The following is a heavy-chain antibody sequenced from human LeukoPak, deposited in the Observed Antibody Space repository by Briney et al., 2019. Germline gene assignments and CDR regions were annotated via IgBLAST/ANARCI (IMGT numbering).Heavy chain of an antibody. D-gene: IGHD6-6*01. CDR2: IYTSGST. Sequence: PSETLSLTCTVSGGSISGYYWSWIRQPPGQGLEWVGYIYTSGSTNYNPSLKSRVTISVDTSKNRFSLKLSFATAADTAVYYCARMYSSSSAFDYWGQGTLVTVSS. V-gene: IGHV4-4*09. CDR3: ARMYSSSSAFDY. CDR1: GGSISGYY. J-gene: IGHJ4*02.